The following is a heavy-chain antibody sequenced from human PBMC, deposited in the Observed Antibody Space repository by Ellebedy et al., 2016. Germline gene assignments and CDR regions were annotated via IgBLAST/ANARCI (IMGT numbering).Heavy chain of an antibody. J-gene: IGHJ5*02. CDR2: SSGRDTQT. CDR1: GFNFRDYY. Sequence: GGSLRLSXAASGFNFRDYYMSWVRQAPGEGLEFISYSSGRDTQTDYAESVRGRFIISRDDSRNTVYLQMNSLGPEDTAVYFCAKDGSGWDLPHPWGQGTLVTVSS. CDR3: AKDGSGWDLPHP. V-gene: IGHV3-11*06. D-gene: IGHD1-26*01.